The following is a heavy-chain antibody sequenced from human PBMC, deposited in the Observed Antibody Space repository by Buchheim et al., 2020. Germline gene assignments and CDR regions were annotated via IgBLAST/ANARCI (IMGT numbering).Heavy chain of an antibody. CDR2: INHSGSS. D-gene: IGHD1-7*01. V-gene: IGHV4-34*01. CDR1: GGSFSDYY. J-gene: IGHJ4*02. CDR3: ATRQTGTTTGYDY. Sequence: QVQLQQWGAGLLKPSETLSLTCAVYGGSFSDYYWSWIRQPPGMGLEWIGEINHSGSSNYNPSLKSRVTISVDRSKNQFSLKLSSVTAADTAVYYCATRQTGTTTGYDYWGQGTL.